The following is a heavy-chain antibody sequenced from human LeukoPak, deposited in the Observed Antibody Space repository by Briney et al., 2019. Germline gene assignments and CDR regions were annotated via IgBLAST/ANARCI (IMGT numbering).Heavy chain of an antibody. CDR3: TRDPLRVGATTDY. Sequence: GGSLRLSCTASGFTFGDYAMSWFRQAPGNGLEWVGFIRSKAYGGTTEYAASVKGRFTISRDDSQSIAYLQMNSLKTEDTAVYYCTRDPLRVGATTDYWGQGTLVTVSS. CDR1: GFTFGDYA. J-gene: IGHJ4*02. D-gene: IGHD1-26*01. CDR2: IRSKAYGGTT. V-gene: IGHV3-49*03.